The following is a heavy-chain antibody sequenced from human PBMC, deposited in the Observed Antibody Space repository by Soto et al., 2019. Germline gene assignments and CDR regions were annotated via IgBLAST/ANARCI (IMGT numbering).Heavy chain of an antibody. D-gene: IGHD2-15*01. CDR2: INPNSGGT. J-gene: IGHJ6*02. V-gene: IGHV1-2*02. CDR3: ARAKRFDCSGGSCYSAYYYYGMDV. CDR1: GYTFTGYY. Sequence: QVQLVQSGAEVKKPGASVKVSCKASGYTFTGYYMHWVRQAPGQGLEWMGWINPNSGGTNYAQKVQGRVTMTRDTSISTAYMELSRLRSDDTAVYYCARAKRFDCSGGSCYSAYYYYGMDVWGQGTTVTVSS.